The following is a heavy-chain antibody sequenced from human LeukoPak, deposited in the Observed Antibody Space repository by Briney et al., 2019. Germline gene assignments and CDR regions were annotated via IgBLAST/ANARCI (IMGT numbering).Heavy chain of an antibody. CDR1: GGSISSYY. CDR3: ARGSVGAAMSFDY. V-gene: IGHV4-59*01. Sequence: SETLSLTCTVSGGSISSYYWSWIRQPPGKGLEWIGYIYYSGSTDYNPSLKSRVTISVETSKNEFSLKLRSVTAADTAVYYCARGSVGAAMSFDYWGQGTLVTVSS. D-gene: IGHD1-26*01. CDR2: IYYSGST. J-gene: IGHJ4*02.